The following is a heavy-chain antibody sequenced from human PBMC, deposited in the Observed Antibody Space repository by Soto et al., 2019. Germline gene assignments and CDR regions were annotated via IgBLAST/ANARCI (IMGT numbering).Heavy chain of an antibody. CDR3: ARPGTKYSSSSPFYFDY. D-gene: IGHD6-6*01. CDR2: INHSGST. Sequence: SETLSLTCAVYGGSFSGYYWSWIRQPPGKGLEWIGEINHSGSTNYNPSLKSRVTISVDTSKNQFSLKLSSVTAADTAVYYCARPGTKYSSSSPFYFDYWGQGTLVTVSS. CDR1: GGSFSGYY. V-gene: IGHV4-34*01. J-gene: IGHJ4*02.